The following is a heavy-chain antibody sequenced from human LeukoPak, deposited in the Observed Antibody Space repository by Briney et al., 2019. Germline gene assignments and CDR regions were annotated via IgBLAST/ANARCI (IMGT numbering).Heavy chain of an antibody. D-gene: IGHD2-2*01. V-gene: IGHV3-30*02. CDR1: GFTFSRHG. Sequence: GGSLRLSCAASGFTFSRHGMHWVRQAPGKGLEWVAFIRYDGSDKYYADSVKGRFTISRDNSENTLYLQMNSLRPEDTAVYYCAKGSYYCSNNCPQCYYYMDVWGKGTTVIVSS. CDR3: AKGSYYCSNNCPQCYYYMDV. J-gene: IGHJ6*03. CDR2: IRYDGSDK.